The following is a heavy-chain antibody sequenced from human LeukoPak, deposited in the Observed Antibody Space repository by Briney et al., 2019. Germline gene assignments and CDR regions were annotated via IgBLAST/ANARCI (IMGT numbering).Heavy chain of an antibody. CDR3: ARRDSSSSAGFDP. CDR2: IYPGDSDT. J-gene: IGHJ5*02. Sequence: GETLKISCKGSGYSFTSYWIDWVRQMPGKGLEWMGIIYPGDSDTRYSPSFQGQVTISADKSISTAYLQWSSLKASDTAMYYCARRDSSSSAGFDPWGQGTLVTVSS. V-gene: IGHV5-51*01. D-gene: IGHD6-6*01. CDR1: GYSFTSYW.